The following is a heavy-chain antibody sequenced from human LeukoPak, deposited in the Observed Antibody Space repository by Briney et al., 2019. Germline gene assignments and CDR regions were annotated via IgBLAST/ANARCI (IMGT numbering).Heavy chain of an antibody. V-gene: IGHV3-21*01. Sequence: SGGSLRLSCAASGFTFIIYSMNWVRQAPGMGLEWVSSIDSSSRNINYADSVKGRFTISRDNAKNALYLQMNSLRAEDTAVYYCARDLAYYYDSSYDWGQGTLVTVSS. D-gene: IGHD3-22*01. CDR2: IDSSSRNI. CDR3: ARDLAYYYDSSYD. CDR1: GFTFIIYS. J-gene: IGHJ4*02.